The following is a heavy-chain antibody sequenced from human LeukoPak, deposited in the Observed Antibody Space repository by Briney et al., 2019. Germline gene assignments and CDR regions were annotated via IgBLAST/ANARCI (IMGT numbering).Heavy chain of an antibody. Sequence: PGGSLRLSCAASGFTFSSYAMSWVRQAPGKGLEWVANINQDGSEKYYVDSVKGRFTISRDNAKNSLYLQMNSLRAEDTAIYYCARASLGVDSDCWGQGTLVTVSS. CDR1: GFTFSSYA. J-gene: IGHJ4*02. D-gene: IGHD3-3*01. CDR3: ARASLGVDSDC. V-gene: IGHV3-7*01. CDR2: INQDGSEK.